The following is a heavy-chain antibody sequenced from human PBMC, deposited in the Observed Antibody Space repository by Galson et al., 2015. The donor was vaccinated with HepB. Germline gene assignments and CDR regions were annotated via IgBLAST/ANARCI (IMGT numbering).Heavy chain of an antibody. CDR1: GYTFRSYW. CDR2: IDSDGSGT. J-gene: IGHJ6*02. Sequence: SLRLSCAASGYTFRSYWMYWVRQAPGKGLVWVSRIDSDGSGTNYADSVKGRFAISRDNAKNTLYLEVNSLRVEDTAIYYCVRGMGCSGGTCCLFEYGMDVWGRGTTVTVSS. V-gene: IGHV3-74*01. CDR3: VRGMGCSGGTCCLFEYGMDV. D-gene: IGHD2-15*01.